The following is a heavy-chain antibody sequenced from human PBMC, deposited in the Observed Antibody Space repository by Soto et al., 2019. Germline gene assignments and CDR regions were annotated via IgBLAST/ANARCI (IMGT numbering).Heavy chain of an antibody. CDR2: IIPIFGTA. V-gene: IGHV1-69*13. J-gene: IGHJ5*02. D-gene: IGHD3-16*02. Sequence: SVKVSCKASGGTFSSYAISWVRQAPGQGLEWMGGIIPIFGTANYAQKFQGRVTITADESTSTAYMELSSLRSEDTAVYYCARANYDYVWGSYRYNWFDPWGQGTLVTVSS. CDR3: ARANYDYVWGSYRYNWFDP. CDR1: GGTFSSYA.